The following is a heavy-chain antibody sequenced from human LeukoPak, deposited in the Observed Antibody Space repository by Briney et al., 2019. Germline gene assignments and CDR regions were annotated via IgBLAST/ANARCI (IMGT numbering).Heavy chain of an antibody. J-gene: IGHJ4*02. V-gene: IGHV3-23*01. D-gene: IGHD3-9*01. CDR2: ISGSGGST. CDR3: ARDRPYYDILTGVFDY. Sequence: GGSLRLSCAASGFTFSSYAMSWVRQAPGKGLEWVSAISGSGGSTYYADSVKGRFTISRDNSKNTLYLQMNSLRAEDTAVYYCARDRPYYDILTGVFDYWGQGTLVTVSS. CDR1: GFTFSSYA.